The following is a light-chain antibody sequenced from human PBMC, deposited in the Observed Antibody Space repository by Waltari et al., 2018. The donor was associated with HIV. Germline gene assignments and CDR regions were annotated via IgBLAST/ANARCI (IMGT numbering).Light chain of an antibody. Sequence: QSALTQPASVSGSPGQSITISCIGTNSDVGGYNYVSWYQQHPGKAPKLLIDEVTNRPSGISIRSSGSKSGNTASLTISGLQAEDEADYYCSSYTPTSTVVFGGGTKLTVL. CDR2: EVT. CDR1: NSDVGGYNY. V-gene: IGLV2-14*01. J-gene: IGLJ2*01. CDR3: SSYTPTSTVV.